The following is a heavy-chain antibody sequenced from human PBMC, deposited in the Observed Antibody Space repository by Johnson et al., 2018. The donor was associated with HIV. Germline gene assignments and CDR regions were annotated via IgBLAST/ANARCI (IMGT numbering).Heavy chain of an antibody. CDR1: GFTFSSYA. J-gene: IGHJ3*02. CDR3: AREGDGYNAFDI. Sequence: QVQLVESGGGVVQTGRSLRLSCAASGFTFSSYAMHWVRQAPGKGLEWVAVISYDGSKKYHGDSVKGRFTISRDNSKDTLYLQMNSLRAEDTAVYSCAREGDGYNAFDIWGQGTMVTVSS. V-gene: IGHV3-30*04. CDR2: ISYDGSKK. D-gene: IGHD5-24*01.